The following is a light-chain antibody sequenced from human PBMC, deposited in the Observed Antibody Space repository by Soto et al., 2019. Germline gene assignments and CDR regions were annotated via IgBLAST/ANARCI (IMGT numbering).Light chain of an antibody. CDR1: SSDVGGYNY. Sequence: QSVLTQPPSASGSPRQSVTISCTGTSSDVGGYNYVSWYQQHPGKAPKLMIYEVSKRPSGVPDRFSGSKSGNTASRTVSGLQAEDEADYYCSSYAGSNSYVFGPGTKQTVL. CDR3: SSYAGSNSYV. J-gene: IGLJ1*01. V-gene: IGLV2-8*01. CDR2: EVS.